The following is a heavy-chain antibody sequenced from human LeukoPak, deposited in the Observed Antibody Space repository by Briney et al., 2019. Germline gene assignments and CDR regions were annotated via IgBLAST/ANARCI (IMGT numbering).Heavy chain of an antibody. CDR1: GFTFSSYS. V-gene: IGHV3-21*04. J-gene: IGHJ3*02. Sequence: SGGSLRLSCAASGFTFSSYSMNWVRQAPGKGLEWVSSISSSSSYIYYADSVKGRFTISRDNAKNSLYLQMNSLRAEDTALYYCARVVIDAFDIWGQGTKVTVPS. CDR3: ARVVIDAFDI. D-gene: IGHD3-22*01. CDR2: ISSSSSYI.